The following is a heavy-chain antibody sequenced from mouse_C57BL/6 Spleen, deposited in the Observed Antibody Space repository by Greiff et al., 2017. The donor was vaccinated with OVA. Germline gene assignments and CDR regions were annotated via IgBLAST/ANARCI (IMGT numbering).Heavy chain of an antibody. Sequence: SGPELVKPGASVKIPCKASGYTFTDYNMDWVKQSHGKSLEWIGDINPNNGGTIYNQKFKGKATLTVDKSSSTAYMELRSLTSEDTAVYYCAREGYGSSFFDYWGQGTTLTVSS. J-gene: IGHJ2*01. CDR2: INPNNGGT. V-gene: IGHV1-18*01. CDR1: GYTFTDYN. CDR3: AREGYGSSFFDY. D-gene: IGHD1-1*01.